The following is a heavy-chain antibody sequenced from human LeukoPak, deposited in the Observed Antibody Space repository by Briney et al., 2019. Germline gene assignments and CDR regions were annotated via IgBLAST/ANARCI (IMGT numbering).Heavy chain of an antibody. CDR3: AKGGTPFITMVRGVIIDYFDY. Sequence: PGGSLRLSCAASGFTFSSYSMNWVRQAPGKGLESVSSISATGGSTYYADSVKGRFTISRDNSKNTLYLQMSSLRAEDTAVYYCAKGGTPFITMVRGVIIDYFDYWGQGTLVTVSS. CDR2: ISATGGST. CDR1: GFTFSSYS. D-gene: IGHD3-10*01. V-gene: IGHV3-23*01. J-gene: IGHJ4*02.